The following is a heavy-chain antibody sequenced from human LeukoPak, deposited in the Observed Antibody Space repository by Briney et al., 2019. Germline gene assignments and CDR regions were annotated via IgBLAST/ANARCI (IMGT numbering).Heavy chain of an antibody. CDR3: ARFGYRYFDY. Sequence: SETLSLTCTVSGGSISSYYWSWMRQPPGKGLEWIGYIYYSGSTNYNPSLKSRVTISVDTSKNQFSLKLSSVTAADTAVYYCARFGYRYFDYWVQGTLVTVSS. D-gene: IGHD3-10*01. V-gene: IGHV4-59*01. CDR2: IYYSGST. CDR1: GGSISSYY. J-gene: IGHJ4*02.